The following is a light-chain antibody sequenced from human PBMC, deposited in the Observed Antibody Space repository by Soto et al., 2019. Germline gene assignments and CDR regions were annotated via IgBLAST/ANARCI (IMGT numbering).Light chain of an antibody. CDR3: QQYDNSPWT. CDR2: KAS. Sequence: DIQMTQSPSTLSASVGDRVTITCRASQSISSWLAWYQQKPGKAPTLLLYKASSLESGVPSRFSGSGSGTEFTLTISSLEPDDFAAYYCQQYDNSPWTFGQGTKVEIK. V-gene: IGKV1-5*03. CDR1: QSISSW. J-gene: IGKJ1*01.